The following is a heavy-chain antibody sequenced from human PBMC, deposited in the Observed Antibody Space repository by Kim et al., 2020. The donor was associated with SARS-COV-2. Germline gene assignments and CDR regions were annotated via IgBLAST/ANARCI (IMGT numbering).Heavy chain of an antibody. CDR3: ARDRVGYSSSWSDY. Sequence: NPPLKSRVTISVDTSKNQFSLKLRSVTAADTAVYYCARDRVGYSSSWSDYWGQGTLVTVSS. V-gene: IGHV4-39*07. J-gene: IGHJ4*02. D-gene: IGHD6-13*01.